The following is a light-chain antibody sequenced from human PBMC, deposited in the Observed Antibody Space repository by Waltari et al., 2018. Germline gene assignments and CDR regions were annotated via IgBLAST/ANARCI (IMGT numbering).Light chain of an antibody. CDR1: SSHVGGYNY. Sequence: QSALTQPASVSGSPGQSITIPCTGTSSHVGGYNYVSWYQQHPGKAPKLMIYEVSNRPSGVSKRFSGSKSGNTASLTISGLQAEDEADYYCSSYTSSSTLVVFGGGTKLTVL. J-gene: IGLJ2*01. V-gene: IGLV2-14*01. CDR3: SSYTSSSTLVV. CDR2: EVS.